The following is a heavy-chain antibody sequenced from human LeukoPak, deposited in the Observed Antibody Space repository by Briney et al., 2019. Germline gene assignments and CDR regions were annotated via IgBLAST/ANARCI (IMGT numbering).Heavy chain of an antibody. CDR3: ARDSGTTGEVKFDP. CDR2: IYTSGTT. Sequence: SETLSFTCSVSGGSISSFYCNWMRQPAGKGLEWIGRIYTSGTTTYNPSLKSRVTMSVDTSKNQFSLKLSSVTAADTAVYYCARDSGTTGEVKFDPWGQGTLVTVSS. J-gene: IGHJ5*02. D-gene: IGHD3-10*01. CDR1: GGSISSFY. V-gene: IGHV4-4*07.